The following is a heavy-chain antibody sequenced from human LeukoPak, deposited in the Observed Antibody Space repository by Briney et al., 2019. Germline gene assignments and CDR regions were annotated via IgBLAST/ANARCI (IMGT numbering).Heavy chain of an antibody. Sequence: SETLSLTCTVSGGPISSSSYYWGWIRQPAGKGLEWIGCIYYSGNTYYNPSLKSRITLSVDTSKNQFSLKLSSVTAADTAVYYCASTPHRSGWYIAPYWGQGTLVTVSS. CDR3: ASTPHRSGWYIAPY. CDR2: IYYSGNT. J-gene: IGHJ4*02. V-gene: IGHV4-39*01. D-gene: IGHD6-13*01. CDR1: GGPISSSSYY.